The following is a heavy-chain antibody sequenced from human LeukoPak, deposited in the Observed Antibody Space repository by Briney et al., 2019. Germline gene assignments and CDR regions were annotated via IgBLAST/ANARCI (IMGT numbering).Heavy chain of an antibody. D-gene: IGHD3-22*01. CDR2: ISGSGGST. V-gene: IGHV3-23*01. CDR1: GFTFSSYA. Sequence: GGSLRLSCAASGFTFSSYAMSWVRQAPGKGLEWVSAISGSGGSTYYADSVKGRFTISRDNSKNTLYLQMNSLRAEDTAVYYCARTGWYYYDSSGYYFFDYWGQGTLVTVSS. J-gene: IGHJ4*02. CDR3: ARTGWYYYDSSGYYFFDY.